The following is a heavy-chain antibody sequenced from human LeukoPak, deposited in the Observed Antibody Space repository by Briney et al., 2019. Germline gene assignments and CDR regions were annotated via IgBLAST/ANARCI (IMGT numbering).Heavy chain of an antibody. CDR1: GFTFSSYG. D-gene: IGHD1-26*01. Sequence: PGGSVRLSCAASGFTFSSYGMHWVRQAPGKGLEWVSYISSSGSTIYYADSVKGRFTISRDNAKNSLYLQMNSLRAEDTAVYYCARRSGSPPDVFDIWGQGTMVTVSS. J-gene: IGHJ3*02. CDR2: ISSSGSTI. V-gene: IGHV3-48*04. CDR3: ARRSGSPPDVFDI.